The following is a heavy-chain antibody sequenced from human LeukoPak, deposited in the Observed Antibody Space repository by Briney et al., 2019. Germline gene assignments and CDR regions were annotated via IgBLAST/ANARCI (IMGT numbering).Heavy chain of an antibody. V-gene: IGHV3-74*01. CDR1: GFTFSGYW. CDR3: GRDMWGTMDY. D-gene: IGHD3-16*01. Sequence: TGESLRLSCVASGFTFSGYWMHWVRQAPGKGPVWVARINPGGSDITYADSVKGRFTISRDNAKNTLYRQMNSLRVEDTAVYFCGRDMWGTMDYWGQGALVTVSS. J-gene: IGHJ4*02. CDR2: INPGGSDI.